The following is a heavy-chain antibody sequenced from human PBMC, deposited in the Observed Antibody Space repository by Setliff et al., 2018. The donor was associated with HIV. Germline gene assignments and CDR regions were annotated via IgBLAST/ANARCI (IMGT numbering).Heavy chain of an antibody. J-gene: IGHJ3*02. V-gene: IGHV4-61*01. D-gene: IGHD6-6*01. CDR2: IYTTGST. Sequence: SETLSLTCAVSGYSISSGYFWGWIRQPPGKGLEWIGYIYTTGSTNYNPSLTSRVTISVDTSKNKFSLKMRSVTAADTAVYYCARVPPEYSSSSQAFDIWGQGAKVTVSS. CDR3: ARVPPEYSSSSQAFDI. CDR1: GYSISSGYF.